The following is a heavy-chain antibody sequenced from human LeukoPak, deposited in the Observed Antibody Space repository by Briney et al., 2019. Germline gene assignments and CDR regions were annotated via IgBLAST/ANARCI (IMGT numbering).Heavy chain of an antibody. CDR3: ARDREDYGSGSCFDY. Sequence: GGSLRLSCAASGFTFSIYWMHWVRQAPGKGLVWVSRINSDGSSTNYADSVKGRFTISRDNAKNTLYLQMNSLRAEDTAVYYCARDREDYGSGSCFDYWGQGTLVTVSS. CDR1: GFTFSIYW. V-gene: IGHV3-74*01. CDR2: INSDGSST. J-gene: IGHJ4*02. D-gene: IGHD3-10*01.